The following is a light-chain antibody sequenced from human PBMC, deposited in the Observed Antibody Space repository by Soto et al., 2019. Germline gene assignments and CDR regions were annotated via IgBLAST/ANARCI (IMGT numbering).Light chain of an antibody. CDR1: QDIANF. J-gene: IGKJ4*01. Sequence: ILMTQSPSSLSAFVGDRVTITCRASQDIANFLAWYQQKPGKVPKLLIYAASTLQSGVPSRFSGSGSGTDFTLTISSLQPEDVATYYCQKCKVAPFTFXGGTKVDIK. CDR2: AAS. V-gene: IGKV1-27*01. CDR3: QKCKVAPFT.